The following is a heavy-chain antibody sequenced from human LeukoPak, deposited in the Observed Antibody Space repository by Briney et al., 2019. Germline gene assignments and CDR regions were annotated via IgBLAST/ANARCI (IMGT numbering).Heavy chain of an antibody. V-gene: IGHV3-48*02. Sequence: PGGSLRLSCAASGFTFSSYSMNWVRQAPGKGLEWVSYISSSSSTIYYADSVKGRFTISRDNAKNSLYPQMNSLRDEDTAVYYCATKGRSSSSWYGNYYYGMDVWGQGTTVTVSS. CDR1: GFTFSSYS. D-gene: IGHD6-13*01. CDR3: ATKGRSSSSWYGNYYYGMDV. J-gene: IGHJ6*02. CDR2: ISSSSSTI.